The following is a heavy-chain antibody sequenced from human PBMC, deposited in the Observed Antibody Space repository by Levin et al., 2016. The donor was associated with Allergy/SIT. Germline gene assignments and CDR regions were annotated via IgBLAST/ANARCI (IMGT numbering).Heavy chain of an antibody. Sequence: WIRQPPGKGLEWIGYIYYSGSTNYNPSLKSRVTISVDTSKNQFSLKLSSVTAADTAVYYCARGPDGYKNGVFDYWGQGTLVTVSS. V-gene: IGHV4-59*01. D-gene: IGHD5-24*01. CDR3: ARGPDGYKNGVFDY. J-gene: IGHJ4*02. CDR2: IYYSGST.